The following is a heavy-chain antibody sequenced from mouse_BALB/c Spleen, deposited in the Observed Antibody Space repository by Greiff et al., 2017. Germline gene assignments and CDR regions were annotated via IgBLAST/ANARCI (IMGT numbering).Heavy chain of an antibody. D-gene: IGHD3-1*01. CDR2: IWSGGST. J-gene: IGHJ4*01. CDR3: ARGGSGYAYYAMDD. V-gene: IGHV2-2*02. CDR1: GFSLTSYG. Sequence: AQLQQSGPGLVQPSQSLSIICTVSGFSLTSYGVHWVRQSPGKGLEWLGVIWSGGSTDYNAAFISRLSISKDNSKSQVFFKMNSLQANDTAIYYCARGGSGYAYYAMDDWGQGTSVTVSS.